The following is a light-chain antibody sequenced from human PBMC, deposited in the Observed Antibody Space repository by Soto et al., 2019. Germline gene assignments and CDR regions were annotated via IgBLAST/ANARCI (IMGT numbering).Light chain of an antibody. CDR2: GAS. Sequence: EIVLTQSPGTLSLSPGERATLSCRASQSVSSSYLAWYQQKPGQAPRLLIYGASSRATGIPDRFSGSGSGTDLTLTNSRLGPEDFEGYYWQQYGSSPSITFGQGTRLEI. CDR1: QSVSSSY. CDR3: QQYGSSPSIT. V-gene: IGKV3-20*01. J-gene: IGKJ5*01.